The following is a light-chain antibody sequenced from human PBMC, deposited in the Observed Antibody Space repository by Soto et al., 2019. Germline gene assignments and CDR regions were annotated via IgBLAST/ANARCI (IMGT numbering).Light chain of an antibody. J-gene: IGLJ2*01. V-gene: IGLV2-11*01. Sequence: QSVLTQPRSVSGPPGQSVSISCSGTSSDVGTYNYVSWYQQHPGKAPKLMIYDVSKRPSGVPDRFSGSKSGNTASLTISGLQAEDEADYYCCSYAGGYTHAVFGGGIKLTVL. CDR3: CSYAGGYTHAV. CDR1: SSDVGTYNY. CDR2: DVS.